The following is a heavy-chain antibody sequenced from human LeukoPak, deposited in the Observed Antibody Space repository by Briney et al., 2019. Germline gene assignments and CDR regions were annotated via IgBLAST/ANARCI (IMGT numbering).Heavy chain of an antibody. J-gene: IGHJ4*02. V-gene: IGHV3-23*01. Sequence: GGSLRLSCAASGFTFSSYAMSWVRQAPGKGLEWVSAISGSGGSTYYADSVKGRFTISRDNSKNTLYLQMNSLRAEDTAVYYCAKGGRGVWFGELLQPIFDYWGQGTLVTVSS. CDR3: AKGGRGVWFGELLQPIFDY. CDR2: ISGSGGST. CDR1: GFTFSSYA. D-gene: IGHD3-10*01.